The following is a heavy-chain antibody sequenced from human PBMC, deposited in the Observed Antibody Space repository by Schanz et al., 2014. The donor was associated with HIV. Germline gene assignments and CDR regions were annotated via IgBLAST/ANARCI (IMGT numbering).Heavy chain of an antibody. J-gene: IGHJ4*02. CDR1: GFTFSTYG. Sequence: QVQLVESGGGVVQPGRSLRLSCVASGFTFSTYGMHWVRQAPGKGLEWVAVIWYDGSYKHYADSVKGRFTISRDNAKNSLYLQMNSLRFADTAVYYCVRGDTVFEYWGQGTLVTVSS. V-gene: IGHV3-33*01. D-gene: IGHD5-18*01. CDR3: VRGDTVFEY. CDR2: IWYDGSYK.